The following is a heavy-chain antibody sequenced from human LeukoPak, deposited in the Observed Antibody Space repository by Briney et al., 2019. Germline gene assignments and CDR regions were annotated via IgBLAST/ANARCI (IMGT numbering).Heavy chain of an antibody. CDR2: ISYDGSNK. J-gene: IGHJ6*02. CDR3: AREHNTYYDFWSGYSYGMAV. Sequence: GRSLRLSCAASGFTFSSYAMHWVRQAPGKGLEWVAVISYDGSNKYYADSVKGRFTISRDNSKNTLYLQMNSLRAEDTAVYYCAREHNTYYDFWSGYSYGMAVWGQGTTVTVSS. D-gene: IGHD3-3*01. V-gene: IGHV3-30-3*01. CDR1: GFTFSSYA.